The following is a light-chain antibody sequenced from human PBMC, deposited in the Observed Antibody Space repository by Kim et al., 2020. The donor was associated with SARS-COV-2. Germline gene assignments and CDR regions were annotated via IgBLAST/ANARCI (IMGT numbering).Light chain of an antibody. CDR2: DAS. Sequence: LSPGESATLSCRASQSVSSYLAWYQQKPGQAPRLLIYDASNRATGIPARFSVSGSGTDFTLTISSLEPEDFAVYYCQQRSNWPLTFGQVTRLEIK. CDR1: QSVSSY. V-gene: IGKV3-11*01. J-gene: IGKJ5*01. CDR3: QQRSNWPLT.